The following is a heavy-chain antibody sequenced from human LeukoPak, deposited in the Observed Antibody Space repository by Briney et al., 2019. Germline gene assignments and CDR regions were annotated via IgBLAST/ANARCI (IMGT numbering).Heavy chain of an antibody. D-gene: IGHD3-3*01. V-gene: IGHV4-39*01. CDR1: GDSITDSKYY. J-gene: IGHJ3*02. CDR2: IYHSGSA. CDR3: ARYYDSTPLGAFDI. Sequence: SETLSLTCAVSGDSITDSKYYWAWVRQTPGKGLEWIGSIYHSGSAYYNPSLKTRVTISVDTSNDQFSLRLRSVTAADTAVYYCARYYDSTPLGAFDIWGQGTMVTVSS.